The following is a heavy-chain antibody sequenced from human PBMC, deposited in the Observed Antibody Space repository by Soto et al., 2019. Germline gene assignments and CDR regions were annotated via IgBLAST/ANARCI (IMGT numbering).Heavy chain of an antibody. V-gene: IGHV3-30*07. CDR2: KK. J-gene: IGHJ4*02. Sequence: KKYYGDSVKGRFTFSRGVSTNTLFLQMNSLRAEDTAVYYCARLERWRILGYFDYWGQGTLVTVSS. D-gene: IGHD3-3*01. CDR3: ARLERWRILGYFDY.